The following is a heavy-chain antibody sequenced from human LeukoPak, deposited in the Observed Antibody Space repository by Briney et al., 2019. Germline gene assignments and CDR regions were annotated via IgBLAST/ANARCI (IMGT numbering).Heavy chain of an antibody. J-gene: IGHJ4*02. CDR1: GFTFSSYA. V-gene: IGHV3-7*01. Sequence: PGGSLRLSCAASGFTFSSYAMSWVRQAPGKGLEWVANINQDGSEKYFVDSVKGRFTISRDNAKNSLHLQMNTLRAEDTAVYYCARERDGRFFDYWGQGTLVTVSS. CDR2: INQDGSEK. D-gene: IGHD5-24*01. CDR3: ARERDGRFFDY.